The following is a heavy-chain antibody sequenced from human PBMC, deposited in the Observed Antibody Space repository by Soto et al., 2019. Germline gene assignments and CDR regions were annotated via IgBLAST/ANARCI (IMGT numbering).Heavy chain of an antibody. J-gene: IGHJ4*02. CDR3: ASINTGSSSLGFWYFDY. Sequence: SETLSLTCAVSGGSISSGGYSWSCIRQPPGKGLEWIGYIYHSGSTYYNPSLKSRVTISVDTSKNQFSLKLSSVTAADTAVYYCASINTGSSSLGFWYFDYWGQGTLVT. D-gene: IGHD6-13*01. V-gene: IGHV4-30-2*02. CDR1: GGSISSGGYS. CDR2: IYHSGST.